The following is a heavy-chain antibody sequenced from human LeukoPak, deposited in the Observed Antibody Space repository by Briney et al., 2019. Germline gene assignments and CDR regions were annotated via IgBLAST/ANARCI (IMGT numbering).Heavy chain of an antibody. Sequence: PGGSLRLSCAASGFTFSSYEMNWVRRAPGKGLEWVSYISSSGSTIYYADSVKGRFTISRDNAKNSLYLQMNSLRAEDTAVYYCARGRGSYTPNWYFDLWGRGTLVTVSS. J-gene: IGHJ2*01. CDR3: ARGRGSYTPNWYFDL. CDR1: GFTFSSYE. CDR2: ISSSGSTI. V-gene: IGHV3-48*03.